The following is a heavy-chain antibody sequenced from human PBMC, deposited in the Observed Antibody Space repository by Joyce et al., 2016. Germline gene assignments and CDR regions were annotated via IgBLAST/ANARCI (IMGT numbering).Heavy chain of an antibody. V-gene: IGHV3-21*01. D-gene: IGHD3-16*01. CDR3: ARGGISYYYAMDV. Sequence: QLVESGGGVVKAGGSLRLSCEASGSTFSSSGMSWFRQAPWKGLGWVSAISATSYYIFHAGTVRGRFTVSRDNAKKTLYLQMNSLRAEDSAVFYCARGGISYYYAMDVWGQGTTVTVSS. CDR1: GSTFSSSG. CDR2: ISATSYYI. J-gene: IGHJ6*02.